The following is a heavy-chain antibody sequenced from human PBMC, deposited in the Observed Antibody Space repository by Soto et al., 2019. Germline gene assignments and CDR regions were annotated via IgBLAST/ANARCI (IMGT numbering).Heavy chain of an antibody. CDR3: ARGGPRYFYDSSGPEVPIYYYYGMDV. CDR1: GFTFSSYW. Sequence: GGSLRLSCAASGFTFSSYWRHWVRQAPGKGLVWVSRINSDGSSTSYADSVKGRFTISRDNAKNTLYLQMNSLRAEDTAVYYCARGGPRYFYDSSGPEVPIYYYYGMDVWGQGTTVTVSS. CDR2: INSDGSST. D-gene: IGHD3-22*01. V-gene: IGHV3-74*01. J-gene: IGHJ6*02.